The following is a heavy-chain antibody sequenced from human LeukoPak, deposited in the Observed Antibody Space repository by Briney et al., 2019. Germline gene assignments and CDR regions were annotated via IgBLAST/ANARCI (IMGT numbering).Heavy chain of an antibody. J-gene: IGHJ4*02. V-gene: IGHV3-53*01. CDR2: IYSGGST. D-gene: IGHD5-24*01. Sequence: PGGSLRLSCAASGFTVSSNYMSWVRQAPGKGLEWVSVIYSGGSTYYADSVKGRFTISRDNSKNTLYLQMNSLRAEDTAVYYCARESLEMATISYFDYWGQGTLVTVSS. CDR3: ARESLEMATISYFDY. CDR1: GFTVSSNY.